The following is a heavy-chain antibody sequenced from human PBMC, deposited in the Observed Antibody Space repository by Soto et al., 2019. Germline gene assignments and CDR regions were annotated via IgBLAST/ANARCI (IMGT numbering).Heavy chain of an antibody. CDR1: GYTFSYYG. Sequence: QVQLVQSGAEVKKPGASVKVSCKASGYTFSYYGISWVRQAPGQGLEWLGWISAYSGDTNFAQRFQGRVTMTTDTSTSTAYMELRSLTSDDTALYYCARDVVAITTGGPDYWGQGTLVTVSS. CDR3: ARDVVAITTGGPDY. CDR2: ISAYSGDT. D-gene: IGHD3-22*01. J-gene: IGHJ4*02. V-gene: IGHV1-18*01.